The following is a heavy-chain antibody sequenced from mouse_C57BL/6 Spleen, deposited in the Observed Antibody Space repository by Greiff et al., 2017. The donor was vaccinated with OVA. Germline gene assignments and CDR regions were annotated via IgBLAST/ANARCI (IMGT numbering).Heavy chain of an antibody. D-gene: IGHD2-4*01. Sequence: VQRVESGAELVRPGTSVKVSCKASGYAFTNYLIEWVKQRPGQGLEWIGVINPGSGGTNYNEKFKGKATLTADKSSSTAYMQLSSLTSEDSAVYFCARFYYDYDGVYYFDYWGQGTTLTVSS. CDR1: GYAFTNYL. V-gene: IGHV1-54*01. CDR2: INPGSGGT. CDR3: ARFYYDYDGVYYFDY. J-gene: IGHJ2*01.